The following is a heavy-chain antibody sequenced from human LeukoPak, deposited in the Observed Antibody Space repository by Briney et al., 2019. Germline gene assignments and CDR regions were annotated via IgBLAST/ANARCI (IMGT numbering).Heavy chain of an antibody. D-gene: IGHD4-17*01. J-gene: IGHJ2*01. CDR3: ARDMYGDYSLGCYFDL. Sequence: ASVKVSCKASGYTFTGYYMHWVRQAPGQGLEWMGWINPNSGGTNYAQKFQGRVTMTRDTSISTAYMELSRLRSDDTAVYYCARDMYGDYSLGCYFDLWGRGTLVTVSS. CDR1: GYTFTGYY. V-gene: IGHV1-2*02. CDR2: INPNSGGT.